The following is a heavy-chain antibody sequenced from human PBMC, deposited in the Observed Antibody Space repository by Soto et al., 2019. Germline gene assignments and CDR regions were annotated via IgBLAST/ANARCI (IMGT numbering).Heavy chain of an antibody. CDR2: INPSGGTA. Sequence: ASVKVSCKASGYTFTSCYMHWVRQAPGQGLEWMGIINPSGGTASYAQKFQGRVTITTDASTSTAYMELSSLRSEDTAVYYCARRSNYDYDYGDSIPPYYYYYGMDVWGQGTTVTVSS. CDR3: ARRSNYDYDYGDSIPPYYYYYGMDV. D-gene: IGHD4-17*01. J-gene: IGHJ6*02. V-gene: IGHV1-46*01. CDR1: GYTFTSCY.